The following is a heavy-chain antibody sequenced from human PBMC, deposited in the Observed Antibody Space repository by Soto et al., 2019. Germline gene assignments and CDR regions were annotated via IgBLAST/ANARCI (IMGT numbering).Heavy chain of an antibody. CDR1: GGSISSGGYS. CDR2: IYHSGST. V-gene: IGHV4-30-2*01. Sequence: SETLSLTCAVSGGSISSGGYSWSWIRQPPGKGLEWIGYIYHSGSTYYNQSLKSRVTISEDRSKNQFSLKLSSVTAADTAVYYCARVPSPWGQGTLVTVSS. CDR3: ARVPSP. J-gene: IGHJ5*02.